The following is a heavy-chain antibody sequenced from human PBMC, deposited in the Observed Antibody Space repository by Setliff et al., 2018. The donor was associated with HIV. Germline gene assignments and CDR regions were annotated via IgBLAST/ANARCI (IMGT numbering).Heavy chain of an antibody. J-gene: IGHJ2*01. V-gene: IGHV4-31*03. CDR3: ARDPHNYDSSGYRRTWYFDL. CDR1: GGSIYSGCYF. D-gene: IGHD3-22*01. Sequence: PSETLSLTCTVSGGSIYSGCYFWSWIRQPPGKGLEWIGSIYYSGNTNYNPSLKSRVTISVDTSKNQFSLKLSSVTAADTAVYYCARDPHNYDSSGYRRTWYFDLWGRGSLVTVSS. CDR2: IYYSGNT.